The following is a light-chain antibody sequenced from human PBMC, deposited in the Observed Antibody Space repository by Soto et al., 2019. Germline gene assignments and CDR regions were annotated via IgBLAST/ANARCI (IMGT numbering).Light chain of an antibody. CDR2: AAS. J-gene: IGKJ2*01. V-gene: IGKV1-39*01. CDR1: QSISSY. CDR3: QQYYSTPYT. Sequence: DIPMTQSPSSLSASVGDRVTITCRASQSISSYLNWYQQKPGKAPKLLIYAASSLQSGVPSRFSGSGSGTDFTLTISSLQPEDVAVYYCQQYYSTPYTFGQGTKLEIK.